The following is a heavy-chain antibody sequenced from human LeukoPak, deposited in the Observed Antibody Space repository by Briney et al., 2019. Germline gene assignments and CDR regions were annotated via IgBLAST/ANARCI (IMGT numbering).Heavy chain of an antibody. CDR2: ISDSGGST. Sequence: GGSLRLSCVASGFILSRYAMTWVRQAPGKGLEWVSAISDSGGSTYYADSVKGRFTISRDNSKNTLYLQMNSLRAEDTAVYYCAKSPVQLERGGVVWYYYYYMDVWGKGTTVTVSS. CDR1: GFILSRYA. D-gene: IGHD1-1*01. J-gene: IGHJ6*03. V-gene: IGHV3-23*01. CDR3: AKSPVQLERGGVVWYYYYYMDV.